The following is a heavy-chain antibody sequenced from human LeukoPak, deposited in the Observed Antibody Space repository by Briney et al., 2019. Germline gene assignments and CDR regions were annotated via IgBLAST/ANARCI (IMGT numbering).Heavy chain of an antibody. CDR3: AGERGEEYSCGWYKRNYFDN. J-gene: IGHJ4*02. CDR2: GDYSGGT. Sequence: SETLSLTCTVSGDSFSSVTDYWAWIRQPPGKGLEWIASGDYSGGTYYNPSLESRVAISADMSKNQFSLKLTSVTGADTAVYYCAGERGEEYSCGWYKRNYFDNWGQGIRVTVSA. V-gene: IGHV4-39*07. CDR1: GDSFSSVTDY. D-gene: IGHD6-19*01.